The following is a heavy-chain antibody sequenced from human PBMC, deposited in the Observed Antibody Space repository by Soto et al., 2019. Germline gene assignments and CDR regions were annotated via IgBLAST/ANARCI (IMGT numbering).Heavy chain of an antibody. J-gene: IGHJ4*02. D-gene: IGHD3-10*01. V-gene: IGHV3-23*01. CDR3: AKPNLWFGELLIPFDY. CDR2: ISGSGGST. Sequence: PGGSLRLSCAASGFTFSSYAISWVRQAPGKGLEWVSAISGSGGSTYYADSVKGRFTISRDNSKNTLYLQMNSLRAEDTAVYYCAKPNLWFGELLIPFDYWGQGTLVTVSS. CDR1: GFTFSSYA.